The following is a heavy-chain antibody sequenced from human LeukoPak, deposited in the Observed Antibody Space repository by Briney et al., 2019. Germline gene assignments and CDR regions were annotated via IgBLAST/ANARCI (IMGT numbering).Heavy chain of an antibody. D-gene: IGHD6-19*01. CDR1: GYTFTGYY. Sequence: ASVKVSCKASGYTFTGYYMHWVRQAPGQGLEWMGWINPNSGGTNYAQKFQGRVTMTRDTSISTAYMELSRLRSDDTAVYYCARGRIAVAGTSGYYYYYMDVWGKGTTVAISS. J-gene: IGHJ6*03. CDR3: ARGRIAVAGTSGYYYYYMDV. CDR2: INPNSGGT. V-gene: IGHV1-2*02.